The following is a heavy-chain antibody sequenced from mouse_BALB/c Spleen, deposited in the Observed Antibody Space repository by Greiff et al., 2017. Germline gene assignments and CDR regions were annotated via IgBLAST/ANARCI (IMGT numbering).Heavy chain of an antibody. Sequence: EVKLMESGGGLVKPGGSLKLSCAASGFTFSSYTMSWVRQTPEKRLEWVATISSGGGNTYYPDSVKGRFTISRDNAKNNLYLQMSSLRSEDTALYYCARTGRDYFDYWGQGTTLTVSS. D-gene: IGHD4-1*01. CDR2: ISSGGGNT. J-gene: IGHJ2*01. V-gene: IGHV5-9*03. CDR1: GFTFSSYT. CDR3: ARTGRDYFDY.